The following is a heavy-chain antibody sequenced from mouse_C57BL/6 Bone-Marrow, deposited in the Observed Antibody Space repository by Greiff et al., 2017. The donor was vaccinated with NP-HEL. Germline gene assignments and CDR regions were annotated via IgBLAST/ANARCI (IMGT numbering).Heavy chain of an antibody. CDR2: IDPSDSYT. Sequence: QVQLQQPGAELVRPGTSVKLSCKASGYTFTSYWMHWVKQRPGQGLEWIGVIDPSDSYTNYNQKFKGKAPLTVDASSSTAYMQLSSLTSEDAAVYYCARSPYAMDYWGQGTSVTVSS. J-gene: IGHJ4*01. CDR1: GYTFTSYW. CDR3: ARSPYAMDY. V-gene: IGHV1-59*01.